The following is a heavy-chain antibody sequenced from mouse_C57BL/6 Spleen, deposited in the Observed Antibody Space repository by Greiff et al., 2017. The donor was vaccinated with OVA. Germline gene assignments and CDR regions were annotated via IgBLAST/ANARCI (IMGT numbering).Heavy chain of an antibody. D-gene: IGHD2-4*01. J-gene: IGHJ2*01. CDR2: ISSGGSYT. Sequence: EVQLQESGGDLVKPGGSLKLSCAASGFTFSSYGMSWVRQTPDKRLEWVATISSGGSYTYYPDSVKGRFTISRDNAKNTLYLQMSSLKSEDTAMYYCARHGGYYDYDEREDSDYWGQGTTLTVSS. V-gene: IGHV5-6*01. CDR3: ARHGGYYDYDEREDSDY. CDR1: GFTFSSYG.